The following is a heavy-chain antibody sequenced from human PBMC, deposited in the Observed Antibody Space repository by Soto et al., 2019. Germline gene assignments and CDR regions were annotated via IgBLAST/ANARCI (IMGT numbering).Heavy chain of an antibody. V-gene: IGHV3-74*01. J-gene: IGHJ4*02. D-gene: IGHD2-8*01. CDR1: AFTFSSYW. CDR3: ATVPTGKYGVWNS. Sequence: EEQLVESGGGLVQPGGSLRLSCAASAFTFSSYWMHWVRQAPGKGLVWVSRINPGGSITTYADSVKGRFTISRDNAKNTLYLQMNSLRGDDTAVYYCATVPTGKYGVWNSWGQGTLVTVSS. CDR2: INPGGSIT.